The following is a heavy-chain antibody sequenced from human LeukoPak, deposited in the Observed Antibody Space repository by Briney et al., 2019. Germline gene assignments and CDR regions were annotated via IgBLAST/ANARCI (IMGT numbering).Heavy chain of an antibody. J-gene: IGHJ4*02. Sequence: GGSLRLSCAASGFTFSSYSMNWVRQAPGKGLEWVSVIYSGGSTFYADSVKGRFTISRDNSKNTLYLQMNSLRAEDTAVYYCARENGNFPNYFDYWGQGTLVTVSS. D-gene: IGHD1-7*01. CDR1: GFTFSSYS. V-gene: IGHV3-53*01. CDR2: IYSGGST. CDR3: ARENGNFPNYFDY.